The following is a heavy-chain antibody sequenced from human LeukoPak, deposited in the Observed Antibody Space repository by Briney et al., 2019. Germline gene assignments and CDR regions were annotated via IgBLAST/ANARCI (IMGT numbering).Heavy chain of an antibody. D-gene: IGHD5-24*01. CDR2: INPNSGGT. CDR1: GYTLTGYY. CDR3: ARVPTDGYNYFPDY. J-gene: IGHJ4*02. Sequence: ASVKVSCKASGYTLTGYYMPWVRQAPGRGLEWMGWINPNSGGTNYAQKFQGRVTMTRDTSISTAYMELSRLRSDDTAVYYCARVPTDGYNYFPDYWGQGTLVTVSS. V-gene: IGHV1-2*02.